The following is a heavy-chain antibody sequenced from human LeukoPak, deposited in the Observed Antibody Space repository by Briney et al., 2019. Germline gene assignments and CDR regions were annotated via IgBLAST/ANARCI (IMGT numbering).Heavy chain of an antibody. CDR2: IYTSGST. J-gene: IGHJ5*02. Sequence: PSETLSLTCTVSGGSISGYYWSWIRQPAGKGLEWIGRIYTSGSTNYNPSLTSRVTMSVDTSKNHFSLKLSSVTASDTAVYYCARGGIVVANWFDPWGQGTLVTVSS. CDR1: GGSISGYY. CDR3: ARGGIVVANWFDP. V-gene: IGHV4-4*07. D-gene: IGHD2-2*01.